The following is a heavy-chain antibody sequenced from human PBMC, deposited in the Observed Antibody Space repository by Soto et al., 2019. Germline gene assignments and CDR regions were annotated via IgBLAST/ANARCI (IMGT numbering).Heavy chain of an antibody. V-gene: IGHV4-4*02. J-gene: IGHJ5*02. CDR2: IYHRGST. Sequence: KPSETLSLTCAVSGGSISSYNWWSWVRQPPGKGLEWIGEIYHRGSTNYSPSLKSRVTISVDKSKNQFSLKLSSVTAADTAVYYCARDYYYDSSGYYAAGDSVFDPWGQGTLVTVSS. CDR3: ARDYYYDSSGYYAAGDSVFDP. D-gene: IGHD3-22*01. CDR1: GGSISSYNW.